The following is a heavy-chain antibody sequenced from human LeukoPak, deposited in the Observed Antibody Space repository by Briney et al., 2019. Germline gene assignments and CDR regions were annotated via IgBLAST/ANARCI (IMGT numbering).Heavy chain of an antibody. Sequence: SETLSLTCTVSGDSISNYYWSWIRQPPGKGLEWIGYIYYSGSTNYNPSLKSRVTISVDTSKNEFSLKLTSVTAADTAVYYCAREANYYGSGSYFEGTFDYWGQGSLVTVSS. D-gene: IGHD3-10*01. CDR1: GDSISNYY. CDR2: IYYSGST. J-gene: IGHJ4*02. V-gene: IGHV4-59*01. CDR3: AREANYYGSGSYFEGTFDY.